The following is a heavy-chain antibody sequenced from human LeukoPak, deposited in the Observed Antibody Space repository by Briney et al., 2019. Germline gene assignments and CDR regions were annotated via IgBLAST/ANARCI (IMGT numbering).Heavy chain of an antibody. CDR1: GFTFTTYK. Sequence: PGGSLRLSCAASGFTFTTYKMNWVRQAPGKGLEWVSSISGSGTYMYYADSLKGRFTISRDNAKNSLYLQMNSLRAEDTAVYYCARDVTEQLGNYWGQGTLVTVSS. CDR3: ARDVTEQLGNY. CDR2: ISGSGTYM. D-gene: IGHD1-1*01. V-gene: IGHV3-21*01. J-gene: IGHJ4*02.